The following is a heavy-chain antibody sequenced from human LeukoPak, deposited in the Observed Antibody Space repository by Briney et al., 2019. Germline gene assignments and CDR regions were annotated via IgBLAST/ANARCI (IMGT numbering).Heavy chain of an antibody. CDR1: RFRFDDYA. V-gene: IGHV3-9*01. CDR2: ISWNGGST. Sequence: PGGALRLSCAASRFRFDDYAMHWVRQAPGKGLEWVSGISWNGGSTGYADSVKDRLTISRDNTKNSLYLQMNSLRAEDTPFYFCAQSQIGAAAAGTGGYYFDYWGQGTLVTVSS. CDR3: AQSQIGAAAAGTGGYYFDY. D-gene: IGHD6-13*01. J-gene: IGHJ4*02.